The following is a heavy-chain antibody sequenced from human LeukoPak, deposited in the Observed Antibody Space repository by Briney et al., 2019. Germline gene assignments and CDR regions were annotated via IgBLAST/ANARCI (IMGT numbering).Heavy chain of an antibody. Sequence: ASVKVSCKASGYTFTSYYMHCVRQAPGQGLEWMGIINPSGGSTSYAQKFQGRVTMTRDMSTSTVYMELSSLRSEDTAVYYCARDSADPIAAASNFDYWGQGTLVTVSS. CDR3: ARDSADPIAAASNFDY. J-gene: IGHJ4*02. D-gene: IGHD6-13*01. CDR1: GYTFTSYY. V-gene: IGHV1-46*01. CDR2: INPSGGST.